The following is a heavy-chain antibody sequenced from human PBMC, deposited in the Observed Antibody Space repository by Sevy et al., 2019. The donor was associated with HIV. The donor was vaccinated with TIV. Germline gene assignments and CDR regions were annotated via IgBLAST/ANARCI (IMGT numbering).Heavy chain of an antibody. CDR3: ARVNIDTITGVEITYFDY. Sequence: ASVKVSCKASGYTFTSYGISWVRQAPGQGLEWMGWISAYNGNTNYAQKLQGRVTMTTDTSTSTAYMELRSLRSDDTAVYYCARVNIDTITGVEITYFDYWGQGTLVTVSS. CDR1: GYTFTSYG. V-gene: IGHV1-18*01. J-gene: IGHJ4*02. CDR2: ISAYNGNT. D-gene: IGHD3-3*01.